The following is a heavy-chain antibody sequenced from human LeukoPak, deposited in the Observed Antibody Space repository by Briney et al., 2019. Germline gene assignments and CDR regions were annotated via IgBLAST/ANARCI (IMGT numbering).Heavy chain of an antibody. V-gene: IGHV3-30-3*01. CDR3: ARDGYIVVVTAMRGDYFDY. Sequence: GGSLRLSCAASGFTFRSYAMHWVRQAPGKGLERVAVISYDGSNKYYADSVKGRFTISRDNSKNTLYLQMNSLRAEDTAVYYCARDGYIVVVTAMRGDYFDYWGQGTLVTVSS. CDR1: GFTFRSYA. J-gene: IGHJ4*02. CDR2: ISYDGSNK. D-gene: IGHD2-21*02.